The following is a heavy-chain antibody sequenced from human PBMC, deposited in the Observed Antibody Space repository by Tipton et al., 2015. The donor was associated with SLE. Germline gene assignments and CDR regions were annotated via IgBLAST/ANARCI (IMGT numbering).Heavy chain of an antibody. D-gene: IGHD1-1*01. V-gene: IGHV1-18*01. J-gene: IGHJ3*02. CDR1: GYTFTSYG. CDR2: ISAYNGNT. Sequence: QSGAEVKKPGASVNVSCKASGYTFTSYGISWVRQAPGQGLEWMGWISAYNGNTAYAQKVQGRLTITAETSTSTVYMELRSLRSDDTAIYYCARGLTRGTDDAYEMWGQGTMVTVSS. CDR3: ARGLTRGTDDAYEM.